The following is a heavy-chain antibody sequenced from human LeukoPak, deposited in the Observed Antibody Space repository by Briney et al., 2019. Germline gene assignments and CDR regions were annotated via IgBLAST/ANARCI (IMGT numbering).Heavy chain of an antibody. V-gene: IGHV3-7*01. CDR3: ARDDGSSWFSY. Sequence: GGSLRLSCAASGFSFSNYWMDWIRQAPGKGLEWVGSTKPDGSEKYYVDSVKGRFTISRDNAKNSLYLQMNGLRAEDTAVYYCARDDGSSWFSYWGQGTLVTVSS. CDR2: TKPDGSEK. J-gene: IGHJ4*02. D-gene: IGHD3-10*01. CDR1: GFSFSNYW.